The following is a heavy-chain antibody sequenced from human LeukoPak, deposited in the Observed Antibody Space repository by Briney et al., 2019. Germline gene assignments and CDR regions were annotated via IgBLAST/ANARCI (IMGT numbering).Heavy chain of an antibody. CDR2: ISGSGGST. J-gene: IGHJ1*01. CDR1: GFTFSSYG. CDR3: AKDDDWGRYKH. Sequence: GGSLRLSCAASGFTFSSYGMSWVRQAPGKGLEWVSAISGSGGSTYYADSVKGRFTISRDNFKNTLSLQVNSLRAEDTAMYYCAKDDDWGRYKHWGQGTLVTVSS. D-gene: IGHD3-16*01. V-gene: IGHV3-23*01.